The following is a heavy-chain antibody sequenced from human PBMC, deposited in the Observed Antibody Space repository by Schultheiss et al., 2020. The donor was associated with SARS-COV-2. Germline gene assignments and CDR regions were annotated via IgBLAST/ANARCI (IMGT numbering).Heavy chain of an antibody. CDR1: GYIFPNYG. J-gene: IGHJ4*02. CDR2: ISGYNGDT. D-gene: IGHD6-19*01. Sequence: ASVKVSCKASGYIFPNYGVSWVRQAPGQGLEWMGCISGYNGDTNYAQKFQGRVTMTTDTSTSTAYMEVRSLRSDDTAVYYCARDMMYTVAGTGRVDYWGQGSLVTVSS. CDR3: ARDMMYTVAGTGRVDY. V-gene: IGHV1-18*04.